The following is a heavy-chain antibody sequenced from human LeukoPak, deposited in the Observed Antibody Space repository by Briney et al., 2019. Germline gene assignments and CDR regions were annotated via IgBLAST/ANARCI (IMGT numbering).Heavy chain of an antibody. D-gene: IGHD5-18*01. CDR1: GGSFSGYW. Sequence: PSETLSLACAVYGGSFSGYWWNWIRQTPGKGLEWIGEINHSGDTNYSPSLDSRVTMSVDTSTNQFSLKLSSVTAADTAVYYCATGSRGYLIDPWGQGTLVTVSS. CDR3: ATGSRGYLIDP. J-gene: IGHJ5*02. CDR2: INHSGDT. V-gene: IGHV4-34*01.